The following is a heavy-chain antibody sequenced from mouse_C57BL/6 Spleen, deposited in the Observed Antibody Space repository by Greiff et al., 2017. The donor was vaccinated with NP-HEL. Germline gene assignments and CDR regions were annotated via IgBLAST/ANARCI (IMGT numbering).Heavy chain of an antibody. Sequence: VMLVESGPGLVQPSQCLSITCTVSGFSLTSYGVHWVRQSPGKGLEWLGVIWSGGSTDYNAAFISRLSISKDNSKSQVFFKMNSLQADDTAIYYCARKGGAMDYWGQGTSVTVSS. J-gene: IGHJ4*01. CDR1: GFSLTSYG. CDR2: IWSGGST. V-gene: IGHV2-2*01. CDR3: ARKGGAMDY.